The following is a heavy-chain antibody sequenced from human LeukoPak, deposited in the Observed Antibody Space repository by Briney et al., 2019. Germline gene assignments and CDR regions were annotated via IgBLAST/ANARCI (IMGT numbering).Heavy chain of an antibody. V-gene: IGHV4-30-2*01. CDR1: GGSISSGGYY. J-gene: IGHJ3*02. Sequence: SQTLSLTCNVSGGSISSGGYYWSWIRQPPGKGLEWIGYNYQSEITYYNPSLKSRATISVDRSKNQLSLKLTSVTAADTAVYYCARIAMVRGTLHAFDIWGQGTMVTVSS. CDR3: ARIAMVRGTLHAFDI. D-gene: IGHD3-10*01. CDR2: NYQSEIT.